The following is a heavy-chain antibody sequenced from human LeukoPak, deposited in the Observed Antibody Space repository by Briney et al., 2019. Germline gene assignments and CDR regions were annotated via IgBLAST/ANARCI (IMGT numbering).Heavy chain of an antibody. J-gene: IGHJ5*02. V-gene: IGHV3-30*02. CDR3: ARARRSGGITMIRGVKDRGWFDP. CDR1: GFTFSYYG. CDR2: IRSDGSNK. D-gene: IGHD3-10*01. Sequence: PGGSLRLSCAASGFTFSYYGIHWVRQAPGKGLDWVAFIRSDGSNKYYADSVKGRFTISRDNSKNTLYLKLHSLRTEDTAVYYCARARRSGGITMIRGVKDRGWFDPWGQGTLVTVSS.